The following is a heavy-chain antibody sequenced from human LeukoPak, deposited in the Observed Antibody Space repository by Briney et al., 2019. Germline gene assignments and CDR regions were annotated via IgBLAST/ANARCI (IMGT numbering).Heavy chain of an antibody. CDR2: INNRGTT. J-gene: IGHJ4*02. D-gene: IGHD3-22*01. CDR1: GGSLSPHY. CDR3: SRGLDSRKLGY. Sequence: SETLSLTCAVSGGSLSPHYWSWIRRPLGKGLEWIGEINNRGTTNYSPSLRGRATISVDTSKNQFSLNLNSVTAADTAVYFCSRGLDSRKLGYWGQGILVTVSS. V-gene: IGHV4-34*01.